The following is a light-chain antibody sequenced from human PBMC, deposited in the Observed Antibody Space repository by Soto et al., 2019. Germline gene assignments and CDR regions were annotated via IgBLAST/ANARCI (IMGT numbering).Light chain of an antibody. CDR2: DVT. Sequence: QSALTQPPSASGSPGQSVTISCTGTSSDVGTHGYVSWYQQHAGKAPKLMIYDVTKRPSGVPDRFSGSKSANTASLTVSGLQAEDEADYYCMCYAGGNNGVFGGGTKVTVL. CDR1: SSDVGTHGY. J-gene: IGLJ3*02. CDR3: MCYAGGNNGV. V-gene: IGLV2-8*01.